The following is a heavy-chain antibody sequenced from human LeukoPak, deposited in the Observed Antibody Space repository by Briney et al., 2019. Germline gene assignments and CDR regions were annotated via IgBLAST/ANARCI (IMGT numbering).Heavy chain of an antibody. CDR2: ISYDGSNK. CDR1: VFILSDYD. V-gene: IGHV3-30*18. Sequence: GGSLRLSCAASVFILSDYDMHWVRQATGKGLEWVAVISYDGSNKYYEDYVKGRFTISRDNSKNTLFLQMNSLRSEDTAVYYCAKLRDTSGWFLDYWGQGTLVTVSS. D-gene: IGHD6-19*01. CDR3: AKLRDTSGWFLDY. J-gene: IGHJ4*02.